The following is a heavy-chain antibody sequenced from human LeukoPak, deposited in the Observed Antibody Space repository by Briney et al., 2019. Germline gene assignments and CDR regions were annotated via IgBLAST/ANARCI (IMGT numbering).Heavy chain of an antibody. CDR2: INSDGSST. CDR3: AKKGYAGSGTYSYYFDY. J-gene: IGHJ4*02. D-gene: IGHD3-10*01. Sequence: GGSLRLSCAASGFTFSSYWMHWVRQAPGKGLVWVSRINSDGSSTSYADSVKGRLTISRDKAKNTLYLQMNSLRAEDTAVYYCAKKGYAGSGTYSYYFDYWGQGALVTVSS. CDR1: GFTFSSYW. V-gene: IGHV3-74*01.